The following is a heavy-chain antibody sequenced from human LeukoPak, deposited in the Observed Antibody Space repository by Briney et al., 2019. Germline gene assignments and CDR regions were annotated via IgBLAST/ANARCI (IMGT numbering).Heavy chain of an antibody. CDR1: GYTFSPYW. J-gene: IGHJ5*02. Sequence: GGSLRLSCVASGYTFSPYWMSWVRQIPGKGLEWVASISNGGGATYYVDSVRGRFTISRDDAKNSLFLQMNGLRSDDTAVYYCTRENYVPDSWGQGTLVTVPS. CDR2: ISNGGGAT. D-gene: IGHD3-10*02. V-gene: IGHV3-7*03. CDR3: TRENYVPDS.